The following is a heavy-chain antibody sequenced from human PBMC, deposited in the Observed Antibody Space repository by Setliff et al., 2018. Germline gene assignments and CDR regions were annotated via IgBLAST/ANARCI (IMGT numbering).Heavy chain of an antibody. J-gene: IGHJ4*02. CDR2: ISAYNGNT. Sequence: ASVKVSCKASGYTFTSYGTSWVRQAPGQGLEWMGWISAYNGNTNYAQKLQGRVTMTTDTSTSTAYMELSSLTSEDTAIYYCARGDVYSGSYYHFDYWGQGTLVTVSS. CDR3: ARGDVYSGSYYHFDY. D-gene: IGHD1-26*01. CDR1: GYTFTSYG. V-gene: IGHV1-18*01.